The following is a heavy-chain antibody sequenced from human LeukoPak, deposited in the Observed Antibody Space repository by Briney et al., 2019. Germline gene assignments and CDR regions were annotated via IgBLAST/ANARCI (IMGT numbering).Heavy chain of an antibody. J-gene: IGHJ6*02. CDR3: SRGPIQLWVHNGMDV. D-gene: IGHD5-24*01. CDR2: IRRSAYRGTT. V-gene: IGHV3-49*04. Sequence: GGSLRLSCTSSGLTLGDHAMTWVRQVPGKGLEWVGFIRRSAYRGTTEYAASVKGRFTISRDDSKNVVYLQMNGLKSEDTAVYYCSRGPIQLWVHNGMDVWGQGTTVTVSS. CDR1: GLTLGDHA.